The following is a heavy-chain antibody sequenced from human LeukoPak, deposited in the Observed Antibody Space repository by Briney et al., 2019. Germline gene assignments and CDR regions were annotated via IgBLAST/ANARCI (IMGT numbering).Heavy chain of an antibody. CDR3: ASHCSSTSCYGSDY. CDR2: IYTSGST. CDR1: GGSISSYY. D-gene: IGHD2-2*01. Sequence: PPETPCLTCTVSGGSISSYYWSWIRQPAGKGLEWIGRIYTSGSTNYNPSLKSRVTMSVDASKNQFSLKLSSVTAADTAVYYCASHCSSTSCYGSDYWGQGTLVNVSS. J-gene: IGHJ4*02. V-gene: IGHV4-4*07.